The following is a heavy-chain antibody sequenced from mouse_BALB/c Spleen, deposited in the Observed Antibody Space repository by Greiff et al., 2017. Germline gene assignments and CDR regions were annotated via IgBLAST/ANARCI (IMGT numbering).Heavy chain of an antibody. CDR1: GFSLTSYG. J-gene: IGHJ4*01. CDR3: ARKRYDGYYYAMDY. CDR2: IWSGGST. V-gene: IGHV2-2*02. D-gene: IGHD2-14*01. Sequence: QVQLKQSGPGLVQPSQSLSITCTVSGFSLTSYGVHWVRQSPGKGLEWLGVIWSGGSTDYNAAFISRLSISKDNSKSQVFFKMNSLQANDTAIYYCARKRYDGYYYAMDYWGQGTSVTVSS.